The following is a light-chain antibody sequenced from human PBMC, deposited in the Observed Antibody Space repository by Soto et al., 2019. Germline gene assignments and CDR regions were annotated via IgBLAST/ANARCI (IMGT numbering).Light chain of an antibody. CDR2: DAY. CDR3: KQHGTSQIN. Sequence: EIVLTQSPGTLPLSPVEIATLSCMASQSVSSSYLAWYQQRPGQAPRLLIYDAYSRAIGIQDRFSGSGSGTDFTLTISRMEPEDFAVYYCKQHGTSQINCGKGTQLAIK. J-gene: IGKJ5*01. CDR1: QSVSSSY. V-gene: IGKV3-20*01.